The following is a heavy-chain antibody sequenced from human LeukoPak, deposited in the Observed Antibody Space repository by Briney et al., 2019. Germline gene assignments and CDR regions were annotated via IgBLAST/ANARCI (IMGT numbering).Heavy chain of an antibody. J-gene: IGHJ4*02. CDR3: ARGRERGLPELC. Sequence: SVKVSCKASGGTFSSYTISWVRQAPGQGLEWMGRIIPILGIANYAQKFQGRVTITADKSTSTAYTELSSLRSEDTAVYYCARGRERGLPELCWGQGTLVTVSS. V-gene: IGHV1-69*02. D-gene: IGHD1-26*01. CDR1: GGTFSSYT. CDR2: IIPILGIA.